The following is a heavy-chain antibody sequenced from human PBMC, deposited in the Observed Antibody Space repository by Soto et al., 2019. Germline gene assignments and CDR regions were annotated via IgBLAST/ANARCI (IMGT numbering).Heavy chain of an antibody. J-gene: IGHJ6*03. CDR1: GYTFTSYD. Sequence: ASVKVYCKASGYTFTSYDINWVRQATGQGLEWMGWMNPNSGNTGYAQKFQGRVTMTRNTSISTAYMELSSLRSEDTAVYYCARSGYGDYYYYYMDVWGKGTTVTVSS. D-gene: IGHD6-25*01. CDR2: MNPNSGNT. CDR3: ARSGYGDYYYYYMDV. V-gene: IGHV1-8*01.